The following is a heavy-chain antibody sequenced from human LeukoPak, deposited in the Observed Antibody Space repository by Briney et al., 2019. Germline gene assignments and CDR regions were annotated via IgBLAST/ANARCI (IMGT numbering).Heavy chain of an antibody. CDR3: TRVGYIDEGIDY. D-gene: IGHD5-24*01. CDR2: INEEGTTI. V-gene: IGHV3-74*01. J-gene: IGHJ4*02. Sequence: GGSLRLSCAASGFTLSSYWMHWVRQAPGKGLVWVSRINEEGTTIDYADSVRGRFTISRDIAKNTLYLQMNSLRAEDTAIYYCTRVGYIDEGIDYWGQGTLVTVSS. CDR1: GFTLSSYW.